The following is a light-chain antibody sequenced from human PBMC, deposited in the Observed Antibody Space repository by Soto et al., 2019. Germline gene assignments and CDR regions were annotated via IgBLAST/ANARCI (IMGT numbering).Light chain of an antibody. CDR3: QHYYNYPKT. J-gene: IGKJ1*01. V-gene: IGKV1-5*01. Sequence: DIQMTQSPSTLSASVGDGVTITCRASQSISSWVAWYQQKPGKAPKVLIYAASTLQSGVPTRFSGYGAGTEFTLIISSLQPDDFATYFCQHYYNYPKTFGLGTKVDIK. CDR1: QSISSW. CDR2: AAS.